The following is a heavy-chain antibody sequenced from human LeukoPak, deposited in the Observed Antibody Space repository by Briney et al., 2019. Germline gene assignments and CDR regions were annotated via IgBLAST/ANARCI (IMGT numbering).Heavy chain of an antibody. CDR2: ISASGNST. CDR3: ATYSSLNRREFQY. Sequence: GGSLRLSCVTSGFTFSKYAMSWVRQAPGKGLEWVSAISASGNSTYYADSVKGRLTISRDSSKSTVFLQMNSLRAEDTAVYYCATYSSLNRREFQYWGQGTLLTVSS. J-gene: IGHJ1*01. D-gene: IGHD3-22*01. CDR1: GFTFSKYA. V-gene: IGHV3-23*01.